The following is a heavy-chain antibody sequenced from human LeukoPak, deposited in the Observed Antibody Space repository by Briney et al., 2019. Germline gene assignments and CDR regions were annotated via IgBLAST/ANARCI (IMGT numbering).Heavy chain of an antibody. D-gene: IGHD2-2*03. J-gene: IGHJ4*02. CDR2: IYYSGST. CDR1: GGSFSGYY. CDR3: ARHRRALDALDY. V-gene: IGHV4-59*08. Sequence: SETLSLTCAVYGGSFSGYYWSWIRQPPGKGLEWIGYIYYSGSTNYNPSLKSRVTISVDTSKNQFSLKLSSVTAADTAVYYCARHRRALDALDYWGQGTLVTVSS.